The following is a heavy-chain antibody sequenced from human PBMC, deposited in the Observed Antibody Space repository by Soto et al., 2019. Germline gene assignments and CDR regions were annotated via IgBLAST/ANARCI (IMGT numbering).Heavy chain of an antibody. V-gene: IGHV3-74*01. D-gene: IGHD6-13*01. CDR1: GFTFSSYW. J-gene: IGHJ6*02. CDR3: ARVGSSWFNYGMDV. Sequence: PGGSLRLSCAASGFTFSSYWMHWVRQAPGKGLVWVSRINSDGSSTSYADSVKGRFTISRDNAKNTLYLQMNSLRAEDTAVYYCARVGSSWFNYGMDVWGQGTTVTVSS. CDR2: INSDGSST.